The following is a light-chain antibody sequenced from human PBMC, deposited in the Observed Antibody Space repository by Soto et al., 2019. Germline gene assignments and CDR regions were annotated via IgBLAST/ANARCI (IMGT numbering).Light chain of an antibody. Sequence: EIVMTQSPGTLSVSPGEGATLSCRASQSVSNKIAWYQQKPGQAPRLLIYGASTRATGIPARFSGSGSGTEFTLTFTSLQTQDFAIYYCQQYAKWPLTFGQGTKLEIK. CDR2: GAS. V-gene: IGKV3-15*01. CDR3: QQYAKWPLT. J-gene: IGKJ2*01. CDR1: QSVSNK.